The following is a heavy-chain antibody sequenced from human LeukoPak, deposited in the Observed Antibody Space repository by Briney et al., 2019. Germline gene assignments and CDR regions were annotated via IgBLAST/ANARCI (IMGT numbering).Heavy chain of an antibody. CDR2: IYTSGST. V-gene: IGHV4-61*02. Sequence: NASQTLSLTCTVSGGSISSGSYYWSWIRQPAGKGLEWIGRIYTSGSTNYNPSLKSRVTISVDTSKNQFSLKLSSVTAADTAVYYCARARRWNAAVEGWWFDPWGQGTLVTVSS. CDR1: GGSISSGSYY. CDR3: ARARRWNAAVEGWWFDP. J-gene: IGHJ5*02. D-gene: IGHD1-1*01.